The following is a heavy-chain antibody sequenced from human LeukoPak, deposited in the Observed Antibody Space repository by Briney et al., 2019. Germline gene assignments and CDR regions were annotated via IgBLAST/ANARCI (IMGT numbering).Heavy chain of an antibody. D-gene: IGHD7-27*01. CDR2: MSPNSGDT. Sequence: ASVTVSCTASGYTFTTHDINWVRQATGQGLEWSGWMSPNSGDTGYAQKFQGRVTMTSDSSISTAYMELSSLRSEDTAIYYCVRTPPNWGFDYWGQGTLVTVSS. J-gene: IGHJ4*02. CDR1: GYTFTTHD. V-gene: IGHV1-8*01. CDR3: VRTPPNWGFDY.